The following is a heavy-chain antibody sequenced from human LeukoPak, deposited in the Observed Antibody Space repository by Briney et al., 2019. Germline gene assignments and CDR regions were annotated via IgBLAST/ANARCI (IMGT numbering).Heavy chain of an antibody. V-gene: IGHV1-69*06. J-gene: IGHJ4*02. Sequence: GASVKVSCKASGGTFSSYAISWVRQAPGQGLEWMGGIIPIFGTANYAQKFQGRVTITADKSTSTAYMELSSLRSEDTAVYHCARDQAKGEWLRNFDYWGQGTLVTVSS. CDR1: GGTFSSYA. D-gene: IGHD5-12*01. CDR3: ARDQAKGEWLRNFDY. CDR2: IIPIFGTA.